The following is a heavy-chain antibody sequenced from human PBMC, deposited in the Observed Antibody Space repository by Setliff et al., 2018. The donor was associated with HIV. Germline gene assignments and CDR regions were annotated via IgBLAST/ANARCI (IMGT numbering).Heavy chain of an antibody. D-gene: IGHD3-16*02. J-gene: IGHJ4*02. CDR3: AGDVWGSYRSFDY. Sequence: SVKVSCKASGGTFSSYAISWVRQAPGQGLEWMGGIIPILGIANYAQKFQGRVTITADESTSTAYMELSSLRSEDTAVYYRAGDVWGSYRSFDYWGQGTLVTVSS. CDR1: GGTFSSYA. V-gene: IGHV1-69*10. CDR2: IIPILGIA.